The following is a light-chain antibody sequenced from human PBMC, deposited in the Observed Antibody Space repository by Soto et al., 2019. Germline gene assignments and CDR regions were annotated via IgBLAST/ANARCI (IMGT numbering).Light chain of an antibody. CDR1: QRVXTN. Sequence: TQWAAALSVSPGERATLSCRASQRVXTNLAWYKGKPGQGPRFLXDGASTSATGSPARLSGSGSATDFTPPISSLQSEDLAVYDCQHSNGPTRTFGGGTKLEI. J-gene: IGKJ4*01. CDR3: QHSNGPTRT. CDR2: GAS. V-gene: IGKV3-15*01.